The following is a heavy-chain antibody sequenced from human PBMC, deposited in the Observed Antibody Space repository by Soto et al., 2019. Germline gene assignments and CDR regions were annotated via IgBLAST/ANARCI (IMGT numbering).Heavy chain of an antibody. J-gene: IGHJ4*02. D-gene: IGHD3-10*01. V-gene: IGHV5-51*01. CDR3: ARLLYYYGSGSPGFDC. CDR1: VYIFTSYW. Sequence: PGESLKISCKGSVYIFTSYWIGWVRQMPGKGLEWMGIIYPGDSDTRYSPSFQGQVTISADKSISTAYLQWSSLKASDTAMYYCARLLYYYGSGSPGFDCWGRGPMVAVSS. CDR2: IYPGDSDT.